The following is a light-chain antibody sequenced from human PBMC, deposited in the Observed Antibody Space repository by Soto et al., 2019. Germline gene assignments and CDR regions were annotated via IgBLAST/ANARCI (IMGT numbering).Light chain of an antibody. V-gene: IGKV3-20*01. CDR3: QQYGSSPPWT. CDR1: QSVSSSY. CDR2: GAS. Sequence: EIVLTQSPGTLSLSPGERATLSCRASQSVSSSYLAWYQQKHGQAPRHLIYGASSRATDIPDRFSGSGSGTDFTLTISRLEPEDFAVYYCQQYGSSPPWTFGQGTKVDIK. J-gene: IGKJ1*01.